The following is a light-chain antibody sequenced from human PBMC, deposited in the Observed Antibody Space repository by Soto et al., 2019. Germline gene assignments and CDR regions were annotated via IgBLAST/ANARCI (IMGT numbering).Light chain of an antibody. J-gene: IGKJ1*01. V-gene: IGKV3-15*01. CDR3: QQYSNWPTWT. CDR1: QSVSSN. Sequence: EIVMTQSPATLSVSPGERATLSCRASQSVSSNLAWYQQKPGQPPRLLIYDASTRATGVPATFSGSGSGTEFSLTISSLQSEYFAVYYCQQYSNWPTWTFGQGTKVEIK. CDR2: DAS.